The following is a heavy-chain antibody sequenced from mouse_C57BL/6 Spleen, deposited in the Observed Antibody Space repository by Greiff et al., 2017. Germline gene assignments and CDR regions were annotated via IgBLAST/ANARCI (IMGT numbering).Heavy chain of an antibody. CDR1: GFTFSDYY. Sequence: EVQLVESEGGLVQPGSSMKLSCTASGFTFSDYYMAWVRQVPEKGLEWVANINYDGSSTYYMASLKSRFIIPRDNAKNILYLQMSSLKSKATATYYSARDGYYNQAWFAYWGQGTLVTVSA. CDR3: ARDGYYNQAWFAY. CDR2: INYDGSST. V-gene: IGHV5-16*01. D-gene: IGHD2-3*01. J-gene: IGHJ3*01.